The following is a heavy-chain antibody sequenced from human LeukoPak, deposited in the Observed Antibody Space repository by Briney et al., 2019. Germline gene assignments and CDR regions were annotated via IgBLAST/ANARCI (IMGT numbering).Heavy chain of an antibody. Sequence: SQTLSLTCTVSGGSVSSENSSWNWLRQPAGKGLEWIGRIYADGSSTYNPSLKSRVTISVDTSKNQFSLRLTSMTAADTAVYYCARGYYYRGWGQGTLVTVSS. J-gene: IGHJ4*02. CDR3: ARGYYYRG. V-gene: IGHV4-61*02. D-gene: IGHD3-10*01. CDR1: GGSVSSENSS. CDR2: IYADGSS.